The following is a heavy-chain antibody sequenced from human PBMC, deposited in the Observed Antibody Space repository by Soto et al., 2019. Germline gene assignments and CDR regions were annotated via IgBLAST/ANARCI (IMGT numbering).Heavy chain of an antibody. J-gene: IGHJ6*03. CDR1: GFTFSDYY. CDR2: ISSSGSTI. CDR3: ARVVNDFPYYYYYMDV. D-gene: IGHD3-3*01. V-gene: IGHV3-11*01. Sequence: GGSLRLSCAASGFTFSDYYMSWIRQAPGKGLEWVSYISSSGSTIYYADSVKGRFTISRDNAKNSLYLQMNSLRAEDTAVYYCARVVNDFPYYYYYMDVWGKGTTVTVSS.